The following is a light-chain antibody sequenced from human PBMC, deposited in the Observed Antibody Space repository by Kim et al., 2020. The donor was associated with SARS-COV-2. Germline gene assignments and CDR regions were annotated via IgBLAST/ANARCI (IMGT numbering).Light chain of an antibody. CDR2: LGS. J-gene: IGKJ4*01. CDR1: QSLLYSNGKNY. Sequence: DIVMTQSPLSLPVTPGEPASISCRSSQSLLYSNGKNYLSWYLQKPGQSPQLLIYLGSNRASGVPDRFSGSGSGTDFTLEISRVEAEDVGVYYCMQALQIALTFGGGTKVDIK. CDR3: MQALQIALT. V-gene: IGKV2-28*01.